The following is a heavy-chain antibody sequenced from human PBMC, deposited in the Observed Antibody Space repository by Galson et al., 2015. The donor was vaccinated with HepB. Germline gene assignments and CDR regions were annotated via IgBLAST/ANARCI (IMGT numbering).Heavy chain of an antibody. D-gene: IGHD2-8*01. CDR1: GFTFSSYS. V-gene: IGHV3-21*01. Sequence: SLRLSCAASGFTFSSYSMNWVRQAPGKGLEWVSSISSSNSYIYYADSVKGRFTISRDNAKNSLYLQMNSLRAEDTAVYYCARENPTNNFYYYYMDVWGKGTTVTVSS. CDR3: ARENPTNNFYYYYMDV. J-gene: IGHJ6*03. CDR2: ISSSNSYI.